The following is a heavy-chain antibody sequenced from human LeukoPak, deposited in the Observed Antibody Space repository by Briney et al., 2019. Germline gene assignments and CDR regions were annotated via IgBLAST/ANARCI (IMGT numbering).Heavy chain of an antibody. V-gene: IGHV4-4*07. CDR1: GGSISSYY. J-gene: IGHJ3*02. D-gene: IGHD3-22*01. Sequence: SETLSLTCTVSGGSISSYYWSWIRQPAGKGLEWIGRIYTSGSTNYNPSLKSRVTMSVDTSKNQFSLKLSSVTAADTAVYYCARLPTVSYYYDSSGPKGAFDIWGQGTMVTVSS. CDR2: IYTSGST. CDR3: ARLPTVSYYYDSSGPKGAFDI.